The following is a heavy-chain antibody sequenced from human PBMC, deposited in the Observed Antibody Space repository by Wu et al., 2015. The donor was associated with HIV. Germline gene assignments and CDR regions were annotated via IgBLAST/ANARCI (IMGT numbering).Heavy chain of an antibody. J-gene: IGHJ4*02. CDR1: GGTFSTDA. CDR3: TRSSFAGSSDTWYSFDK. D-gene: IGHD6-13*01. V-gene: IGHV1-69*12. Sequence: QVQLVQSGAEVKKPGSSVKVSCKASGGTFSTDAISWVRQAPGQGLEWMGGIIPMFGTANYAQKFQGRVTITADGSTTTAYMELRNLRSEDTAVYFCTRSSFAGSSDTWYSFDKWGQGTLVTVSS. CDR2: IIPMFGTA.